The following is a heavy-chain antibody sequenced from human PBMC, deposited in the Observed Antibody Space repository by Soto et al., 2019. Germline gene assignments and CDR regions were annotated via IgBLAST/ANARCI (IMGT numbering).Heavy chain of an antibody. Sequence: QVQLQESGPGLVEPSQTLSLSCSVSGASLRREIYYWNWIRQSPGKGLEWVGYVSYFGSSKYNPTLESRVTISLDESKNQCSLELTSVTAADRDVYYCARMNALSDALDVWGQGTLVNVSS. D-gene: IGHD1-1*01. J-gene: IGHJ3*01. CDR2: VSYFGSS. CDR3: ARMNALSDALDV. V-gene: IGHV4-61*01. CDR1: GASLRREIYY.